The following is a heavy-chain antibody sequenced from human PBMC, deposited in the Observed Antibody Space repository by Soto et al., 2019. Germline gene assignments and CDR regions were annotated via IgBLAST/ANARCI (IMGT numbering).Heavy chain of an antibody. V-gene: IGHV3-23*01. Sequence: RGSLRLSCAASGFTFSSYAMSWVRQAPGKGLEWVSAISGSGGSTYYADSVKGRFTISRDNSKNTLYLQMNSLRAEDTAVYYCGKETSGWYPPPPDDWGQGTLVTVSS. J-gene: IGHJ4*02. D-gene: IGHD6-19*01. CDR3: GKETSGWYPPPPDD. CDR1: GFTFSSYA. CDR2: ISGSGGST.